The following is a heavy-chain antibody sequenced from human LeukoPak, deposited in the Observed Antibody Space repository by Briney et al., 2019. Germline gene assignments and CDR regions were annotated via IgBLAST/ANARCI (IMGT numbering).Heavy chain of an antibody. CDR3: ARQGRYCSSTSCFDP. CDR2: LYYSGST. CDR1: GGSISTSTFF. D-gene: IGHD2-2*01. V-gene: IGHV4-39*01. J-gene: IGHJ5*02. Sequence: SETLSLTCTVSGGSISTSTFFWAWLRQPPGKGLEWIGCLYYSGSTYYNPSLNSRVTMSVDTSKNQLSLKLTSVTAADTAVYYCARQGRYCSSTSCFDPWGQGILVTVSS.